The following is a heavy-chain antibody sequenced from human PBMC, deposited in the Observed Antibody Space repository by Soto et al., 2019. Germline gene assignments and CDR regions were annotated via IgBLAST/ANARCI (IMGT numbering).Heavy chain of an antibody. CDR1: GFTFSSYA. Sequence: GGSLRLSCAASGFTFSSYAMHWVRQAPGKGLEWVAVISYDGSNKYYADSVKGRFTISRDNSKNTLYLQMNSLRAEDTAVYYCARDPAKRLYSWYYGMDVWGQGTTVTVSS. D-gene: IGHD1-26*01. J-gene: IGHJ6*02. CDR3: ARDPAKRLYSWYYGMDV. V-gene: IGHV3-30-3*01. CDR2: ISYDGSNK.